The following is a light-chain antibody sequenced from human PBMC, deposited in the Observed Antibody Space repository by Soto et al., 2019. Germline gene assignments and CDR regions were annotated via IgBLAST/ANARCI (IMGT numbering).Light chain of an antibody. CDR1: QSVDSN. J-gene: IGKJ1*01. CDR2: GAS. CDR3: QQYGSSPWT. Sequence: EFVLTQSPGTLSVSPGERATLSCRASQSVDSNLAWYQQKPGQAPRLLIYGASSRATGIPDRFSGSGSGTDFTLTISRLEPEDFAVYYCQQYGSSPWTFGQGTKVDIK. V-gene: IGKV3-20*01.